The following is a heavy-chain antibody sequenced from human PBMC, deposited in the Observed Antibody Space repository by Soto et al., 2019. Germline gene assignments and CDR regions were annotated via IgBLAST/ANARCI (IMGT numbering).Heavy chain of an antibody. CDR2: ISPYTGNT. J-gene: IGHJ6*02. D-gene: IGHD3-16*01. CDR3: VMVDNYVTPTPQDA. CDR1: GYIFVNYG. Sequence: QVQLVQSGDEVKKPGASVKVSCKASGYIFVNYGIAWVRQAPGQGLEWMGWISPYTGNTHSATKIQGRLTMTTDTSTSTDYGDLGRLTADDTAVYYCVMVDNYVTPTPQDAWGQGTTVTVSS. V-gene: IGHV1-18*01.